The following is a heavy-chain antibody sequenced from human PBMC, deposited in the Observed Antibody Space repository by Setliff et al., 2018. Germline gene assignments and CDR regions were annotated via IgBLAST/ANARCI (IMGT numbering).Heavy chain of an antibody. CDR1: GGSISSYY. D-gene: IGHD5-18*01. CDR3: ARDIGYTYGVDY. CDR2: IYIGGST. V-gene: IGHV4-4*07. J-gene: IGHJ4*02. Sequence: SETLSLTCTVSGGSISSYYWSWIRQPAGKGLEWIGHIYIGGSTYYNPSLKSRVTMSIDTSKNQFSRKLNSVTAADTAVYYGARDIGYTYGVDYWGQGVLVTVSS.